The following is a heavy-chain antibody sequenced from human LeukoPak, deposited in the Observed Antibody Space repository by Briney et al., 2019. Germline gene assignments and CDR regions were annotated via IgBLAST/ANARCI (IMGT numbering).Heavy chain of an antibody. CDR3: TKIDPIWPHGDY. CDR2: IKSKTDGGTT. V-gene: IGHV3-15*01. CDR1: GFTFTSHA. Sequence: PGGSLRLSCAASGFTFTSHAMNWVRQAPGKRLEWVGRIKSKTDGGTTDYAAPVKGRFTISRGDSKNALYLQMNSLKTEDTAVYYCTKIDPIWPHGDYWGQGTLVTVSS. D-gene: IGHD5-24*01. J-gene: IGHJ4*02.